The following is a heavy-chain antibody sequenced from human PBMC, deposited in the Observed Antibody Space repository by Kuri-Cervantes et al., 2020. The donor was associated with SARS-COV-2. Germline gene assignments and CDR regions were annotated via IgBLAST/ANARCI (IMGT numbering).Heavy chain of an antibody. CDR2: ISSNGGST. V-gene: IGHV3-64*04. J-gene: IGHJ5*02. CDR1: GFTFSSYA. D-gene: IGHD3-10*01. Sequence: GESLKISCSASGFTFSSYAMHWVRQAPGKGLEYVSAISSNGGSTYYADSVKGRFTISRDNSKNTLYLQMNSLRAEDTAVYYCARGRFGEFTWGQGTLVTVSS. CDR3: ARGRFGEFT.